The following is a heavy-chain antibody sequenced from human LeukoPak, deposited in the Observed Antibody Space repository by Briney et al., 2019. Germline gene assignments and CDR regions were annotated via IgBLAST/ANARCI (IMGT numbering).Heavy chain of an antibody. CDR3: ATSGGYCSGGSCYGY. CDR2: IIPIFGTA. CDR1: GGTFSSYA. D-gene: IGHD2-15*01. Sequence: SVKVSCKASGGTFSSYAISWVRQAPGQGLEWMGGIIPIFGTANYAQKFQGRVTITTDESTSTAYMELSSLGSEDTAVYYCATSGGYCSGGSCYGYWGQGTLVTVSS. J-gene: IGHJ4*02. V-gene: IGHV1-69*05.